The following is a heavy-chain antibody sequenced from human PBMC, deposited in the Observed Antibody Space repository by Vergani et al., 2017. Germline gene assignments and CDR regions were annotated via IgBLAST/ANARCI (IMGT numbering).Heavy chain of an antibody. CDR1: GFTFSSYS. CDR3: ASGVPGYQLATQYFQH. CDR2: ISSSSSYR. D-gene: IGHD2-2*01. Sequence: EVQLLESGGGLVQPGGSLRLSCAASGFTFSSYSMNWVRQAPGKGLEWVSFISSSSSYRYYADSVKGRFTISRDNGEYSLLLQMNSLRPEDTAVYYCASGVPGYQLATQYFQHWGQGTLVTVSS. V-gene: IGHV3-21*01. J-gene: IGHJ1*01.